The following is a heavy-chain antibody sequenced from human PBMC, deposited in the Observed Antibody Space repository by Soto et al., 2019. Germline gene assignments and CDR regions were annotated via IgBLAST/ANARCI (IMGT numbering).Heavy chain of an antibody. CDR3: ARDRDSSSWYDAFDI. V-gene: IGHV3-66*01. CDR1: GFTVSNNY. D-gene: IGHD6-13*01. Sequence: TGGSLRLSCAASGFTVSNNYMSWVRQAPGKGLEWVSVIFTGGSTYYADSVKGRFTISRDNSKNTLYLQMNSLRAEDTAVYYCARDRDSSSWYDAFDIWGQGTMVTVS. CDR2: IFTGGST. J-gene: IGHJ3*02.